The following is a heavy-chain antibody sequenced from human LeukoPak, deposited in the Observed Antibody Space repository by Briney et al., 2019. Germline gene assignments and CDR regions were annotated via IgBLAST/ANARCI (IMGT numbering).Heavy chain of an antibody. CDR1: GFSFNTAW. CDR2: IKSKTDDGTA. V-gene: IGHV3-15*01. J-gene: IGHJ4*02. Sequence: GGSLRLSCAASGFSFNTAWMNWVRQTPGKGLEWHGRIKSKTDDGTAEYAAHVKGRFIISRDDSKNMLSLEMRSLRTEDTGVYYCTTRGIAVSGLGYWGRGTLVVVSS. D-gene: IGHD6-19*01. CDR3: TTRGIAVSGLGY.